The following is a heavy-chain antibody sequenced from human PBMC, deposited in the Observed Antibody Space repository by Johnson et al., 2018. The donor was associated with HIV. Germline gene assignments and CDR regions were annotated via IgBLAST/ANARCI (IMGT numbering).Heavy chain of an antibody. Sequence: QVQLVESGGGVVQPGRSLRLSCAASGFTFSSYAMHWVRQAPGKGLEWVAVISYDGSNKYYADSVKGRFTISRDNSKNTLYLQMNSLRAEDMAVYYCAREEGAKYAFDIWGQGTMVTVSS. J-gene: IGHJ3*02. V-gene: IGHV3-30-3*01. CDR1: GFTFSSYA. CDR2: ISYDGSNK. D-gene: IGHD1-26*01. CDR3: AREEGAKYAFDI.